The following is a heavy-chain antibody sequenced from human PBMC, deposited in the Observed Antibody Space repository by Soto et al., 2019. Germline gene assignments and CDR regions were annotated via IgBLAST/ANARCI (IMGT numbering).Heavy chain of an antibody. D-gene: IGHD2-2*01. CDR2: ISSSSSYI. V-gene: IGHV3-21*01. CDR1: GFTFSSYS. CDR3: ARDGGDIVVVPAEIYYYYMDV. J-gene: IGHJ6*03. Sequence: GGSLRLSCAASGFTFSSYSMNWVRQAPGKGLEWVSSISSSSSYIYYADSVKGRFTISRDNAKNSLYLQMNSLRAEDTAVYYCARDGGDIVVVPAEIYYYYMDVWGKGTTVTVS.